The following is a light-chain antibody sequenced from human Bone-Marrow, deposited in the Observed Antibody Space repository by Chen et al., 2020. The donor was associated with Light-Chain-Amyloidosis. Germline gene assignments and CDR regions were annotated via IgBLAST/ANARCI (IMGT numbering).Light chain of an antibody. CDR2: GSS. CDR3: QQYGTSPLT. V-gene: IGKV3-20*01. Sequence: EIVLTQSPGTLSLSPGEGANLSCRASQTISSNYLTWYQQKFGQAPRLLIYGSSSRATGIPDRFTGSGSGTDFTLTINRLEPEDFAMYYCQQYGTSPLTFGGGLKVEIK. CDR1: QTISSNY. J-gene: IGKJ4*01.